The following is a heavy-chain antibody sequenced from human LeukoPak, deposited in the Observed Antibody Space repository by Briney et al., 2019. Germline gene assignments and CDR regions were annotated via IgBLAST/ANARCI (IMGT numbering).Heavy chain of an antibody. D-gene: IGHD1-26*01. J-gene: IGHJ5*02. CDR2: IYTSGST. CDR3: ARGYSGNYLRFDP. Sequence: SEALSLTCTASGGSFSSSYWSWTRQPAGKGLEWIGRIYTSGSTNFNPSLKSRVTISIDKSKNQISLKLNSVTAADTAVYYCARGYSGNYLRFDPWGQGTLVTVSS. V-gene: IGHV4-4*07. CDR1: GGSFSSSY.